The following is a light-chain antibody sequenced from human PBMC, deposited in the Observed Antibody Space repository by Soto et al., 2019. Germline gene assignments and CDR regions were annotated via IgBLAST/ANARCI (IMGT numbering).Light chain of an antibody. Sequence: ETVMTQSPATLSVSPGERVTLSCSASQSVSSNLAWYQQKPGQAPRPLIYGASIRATAIPARFSGSGSGREFTPPISSLQSEDFAVYYCQQYHNWPMYTFGRGTKLEIK. CDR3: QQYHNWPMYT. CDR1: QSVSSN. CDR2: GAS. J-gene: IGKJ2*01. V-gene: IGKV3D-15*01.